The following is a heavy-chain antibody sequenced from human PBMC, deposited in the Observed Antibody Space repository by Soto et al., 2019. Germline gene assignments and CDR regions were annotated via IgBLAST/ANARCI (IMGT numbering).Heavy chain of an antibody. CDR1: GYTFSDYY. CDR3: ATLTGTTVY. Sequence: ASVKVSCKASGYTFSDYYIHWVRQAPGQGLECMGWINPKSGDTNYAQKFQGRVTMTRDTSISTVYMELRSLRSDDTAVYYCATLTGTTVYWGQGTLVTVSS. V-gene: IGHV1-2*02. D-gene: IGHD1-7*01. CDR2: INPKSGDT. J-gene: IGHJ4*02.